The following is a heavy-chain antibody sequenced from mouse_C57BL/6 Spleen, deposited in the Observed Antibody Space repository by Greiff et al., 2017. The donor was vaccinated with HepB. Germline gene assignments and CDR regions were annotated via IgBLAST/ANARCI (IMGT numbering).Heavy chain of an antibody. CDR3: ARSGIITTVVARYFDV. CDR1: GYAFSSSW. CDR2: IYPGDGDT. Sequence: VQLQQSGPELVKPGASVKISCKASGYAFSSSWMNWVKQRPGKGLEWIGRIYPGDGDTNYNGKFKGKATLTADKSSSTAYMQLSSLTSEDSAVYFCARSGIITTVVARYFDVWGTGTTVTVSS. J-gene: IGHJ1*03. V-gene: IGHV1-82*01. D-gene: IGHD1-1*01.